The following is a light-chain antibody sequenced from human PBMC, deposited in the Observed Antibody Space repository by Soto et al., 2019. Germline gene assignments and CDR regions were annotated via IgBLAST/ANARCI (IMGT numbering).Light chain of an antibody. CDR3: QQSSSIPRT. CDR2: AAS. CDR1: QSISNY. Sequence: DIQMTQSPSSLSASVGDRVTITCRASQSISNYLNWYQQKPGKAPKLLIYAASSLQSGVPSRFSGSGSGTDFTLTISSLQPEDFATYCCQQSSSIPRTFGQGTKLEIK. V-gene: IGKV1-39*01. J-gene: IGKJ2*02.